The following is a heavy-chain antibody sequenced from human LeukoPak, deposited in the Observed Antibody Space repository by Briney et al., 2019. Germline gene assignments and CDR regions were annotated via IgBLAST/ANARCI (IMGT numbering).Heavy chain of an antibody. CDR2: IKSKTDGGTT. V-gene: IGHV3-15*01. Sequence: PSETLSLTCAVSGASISSSNWWSWARQPPGKGLEWVGRIKSKTDGGTTDYVAPVKGRFTISRDDSKNTLYLQMNSLKSEDTAVYYCTTDYGSGSYRYFNYWGQGTLVTVSS. J-gene: IGHJ4*02. D-gene: IGHD3-10*01. CDR1: GASISSSNW. CDR3: TTDYGSGSYRYFNY.